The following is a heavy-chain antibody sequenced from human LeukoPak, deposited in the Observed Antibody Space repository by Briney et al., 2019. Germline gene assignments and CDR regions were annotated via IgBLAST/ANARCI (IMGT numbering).Heavy chain of an antibody. CDR2: IKEDGSEK. V-gene: IGHV3-7*03. CDR3: ARDVDTNY. J-gene: IGHJ4*02. CDR1: GFTFGTFW. Sequence: GGSLRLACTASGFTFGTFWMTWVRQAPGKGLEWVANIKEDGSEKYYVDSVKGRFTISRDNARKSLSLQMNSLRAEDTAVYYCARDVDTNYWGQGTLVTVSS. D-gene: IGHD5-18*01.